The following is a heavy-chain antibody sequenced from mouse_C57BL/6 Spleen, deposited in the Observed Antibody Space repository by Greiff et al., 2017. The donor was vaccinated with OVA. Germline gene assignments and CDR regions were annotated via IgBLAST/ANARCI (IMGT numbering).Heavy chain of an antibody. CDR3: ARGNYGDAMDY. V-gene: IGHV5-16*01. CDR1: GFTFSDYY. D-gene: IGHD1-1*02. J-gene: IGHJ4*01. CDR2: INYDGSST. Sequence: EVQLVESEGGLVQPGSSMKLSCTASGFTFSDYYMAWVRQVPEKGLEWVANINYDGSSTYYLDSLKSRFIISRDNAKNILYLQMSSLKAEATATYYCARGNYGDAMDYWGQGTSVTVSS.